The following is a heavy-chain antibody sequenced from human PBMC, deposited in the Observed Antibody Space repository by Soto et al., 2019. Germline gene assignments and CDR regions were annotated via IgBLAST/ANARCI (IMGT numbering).Heavy chain of an antibody. V-gene: IGHV4-34*01. J-gene: IGHJ3*02. CDR2: INHSGST. CDR3: AIRGSGGSRRKDAFDI. Sequence: LSLTCAVYGGSFSGYYWSWIRQPPGKGLEWIGEINHSGSTNYNPSLKSRVTISVDTSKNQFSLKLSSVTAADTAVYYCAIRGSGGSRRKDAFDIWGQGTMVTVSS. CDR1: GGSFSGYY. D-gene: IGHD2-15*01.